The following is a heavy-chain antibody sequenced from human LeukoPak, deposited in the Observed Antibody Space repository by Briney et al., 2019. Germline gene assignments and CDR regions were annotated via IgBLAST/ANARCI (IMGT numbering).Heavy chain of an antibody. J-gene: IGHJ4*02. Sequence: ASVKVSCKASGYTFTSYGISWVRQAPGQGLEWMGWINPNSGGTNYAQKFQGRVTMTRDTPISTAYMELSRLRSDDTAVYYCARSFNYGDYGDYWGQGTLVTVSS. CDR3: ARSFNYGDYGDY. CDR2: INPNSGGT. D-gene: IGHD4-17*01. CDR1: GYTFTSYG. V-gene: IGHV1-2*02.